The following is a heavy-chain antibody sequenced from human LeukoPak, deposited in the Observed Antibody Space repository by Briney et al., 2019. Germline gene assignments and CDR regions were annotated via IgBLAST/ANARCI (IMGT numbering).Heavy chain of an antibody. CDR2: IYLSGST. CDR1: GGSISSGDYS. Sequence: PSETLSLTCAVSGGSISSGDYSWGWIRQPPGKGLEWIGYIYLSGSTFYNPSLQSRVTISLDGSKNQFSLRLSSVTAADTAVYSCAGDPSGYDSGWFDPWGQGTLVTVSP. V-gene: IGHV4-30-2*01. J-gene: IGHJ5*02. CDR3: AGDPSGYDSGWFDP. D-gene: IGHD5-12*01.